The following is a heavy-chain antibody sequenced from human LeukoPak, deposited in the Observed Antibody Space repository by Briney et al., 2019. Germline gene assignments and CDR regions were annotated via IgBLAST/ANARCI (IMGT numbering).Heavy chain of an antibody. V-gene: IGHV3-21*01. CDR2: ISSSSSYI. J-gene: IGHJ4*02. D-gene: IGHD3-10*01. CDR3: ARDQHYGSGSYSY. CDR1: GFTFSSYS. Sequence: PGGSLRLSCAASGFTFSSYSMNWVCQAPGKGLEWVSSISSSSSYIYYADSVKGRFTISRDNAKNSLYLQMNSLRAEDTAVYYCARDQHYGSGSYSYWGQGTLVTVSS.